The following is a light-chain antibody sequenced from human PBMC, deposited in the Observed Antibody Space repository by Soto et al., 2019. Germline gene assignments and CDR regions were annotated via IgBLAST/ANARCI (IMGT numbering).Light chain of an antibody. CDR1: QSVSSY. V-gene: IGKV3-11*01. CDR2: DAS. CDR3: QQRSNWPIT. J-gene: IGKJ5*01. Sequence: EIVLTQSPATLSLSPGERVTLSCRASQSVSSYLAWYQQEPGQAPRLLIYDASNRATGIPARFSGSGSGTDFTLTISSLEPEDFAVYYCQQRSNWPITFGQGTRLEIK.